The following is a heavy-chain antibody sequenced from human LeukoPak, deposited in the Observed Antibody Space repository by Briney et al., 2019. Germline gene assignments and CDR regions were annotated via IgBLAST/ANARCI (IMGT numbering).Heavy chain of an antibody. CDR1: GFTFSSYS. CDR2: IGSGGGNT. D-gene: IGHD6-19*01. CDR3: AKDGAVAGAADAFDI. J-gene: IGHJ3*02. Sequence: GGSLRLSCAASGFTFSSYSMNWVRQAPGKGLEWVSAIGSGGGNTYYADAVKGRFTISRDNSKNMLYLQMNSLRAEDTAVYYCAKDGAVAGAADAFDIWGQGTMVTVSS. V-gene: IGHV3-23*01.